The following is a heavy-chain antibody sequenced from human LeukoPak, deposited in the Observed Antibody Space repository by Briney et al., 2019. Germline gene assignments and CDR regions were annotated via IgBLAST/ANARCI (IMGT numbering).Heavy chain of an antibody. CDR2: INHSGST. J-gene: IGHJ5*02. V-gene: IGHV4-34*01. D-gene: IGHD1-26*01. CDR1: GGSFSGYY. CDR3: ARAGIVGATYNWFDP. Sequence: PSETLSLTCAVYGGSFSGYYWSWIRQPPGKGLEWIGEINHSGSTNYNPSLKSRVTISVDTSKNQFSLKLSSVTAADTAVYYCARAGIVGATYNWFDPWGQGTLVTVSS.